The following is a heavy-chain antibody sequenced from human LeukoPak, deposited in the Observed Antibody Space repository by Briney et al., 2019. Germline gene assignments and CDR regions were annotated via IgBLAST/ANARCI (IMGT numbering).Heavy chain of an antibody. CDR3: ARDPGFSSFDY. J-gene: IGHJ4*02. Sequence: GGSLRLSCAASTLTFSTYWMTWVRQTPGKGLEFVASINQDGSVKNYVGSVKGRFTISRDNAKNSLYLQMNSLRADDTAVYYCARDPGFSSFDYWGQGTLVTVSS. V-gene: IGHV3-7*01. CDR2: INQDGSVK. D-gene: IGHD3-3*02. CDR1: TLTFSTYW.